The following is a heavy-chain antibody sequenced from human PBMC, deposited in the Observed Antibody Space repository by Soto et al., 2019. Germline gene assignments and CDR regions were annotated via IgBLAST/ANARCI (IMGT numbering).Heavy chain of an antibody. J-gene: IGHJ3*02. Sequence: QVQLVPSGAEVKKPGASVTVSCKASGYTFSIYGISWVRQAPGQGLEWMGWISAYNGNTNYAQKLQGRVTMTTDTSTSTAYMELRSLRSDDTAVYYCARTMTTYGAFDIWGQGTMVTVSS. D-gene: IGHD3-16*01. CDR1: GYTFSIYG. CDR3: ARTMTTYGAFDI. CDR2: ISAYNGNT. V-gene: IGHV1-18*01.